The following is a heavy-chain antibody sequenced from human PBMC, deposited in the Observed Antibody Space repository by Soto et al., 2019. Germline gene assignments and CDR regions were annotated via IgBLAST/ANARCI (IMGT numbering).Heavy chain of an antibody. Sequence: GGSLILSCAASGFTFSRYGMHWVRQAPGKGLEWVAVIWTDGSYEYYADSVMGRFTISRDNSKNTLYLQMNSLRAEDTAVYYCARAGHDSSGYYYGGLDYWGPGTLVTVS. CDR1: GFTFSRYG. D-gene: IGHD3-22*01. CDR3: ARAGHDSSGYYYGGLDY. CDR2: IWTDGSYE. J-gene: IGHJ4*02. V-gene: IGHV3-33*01.